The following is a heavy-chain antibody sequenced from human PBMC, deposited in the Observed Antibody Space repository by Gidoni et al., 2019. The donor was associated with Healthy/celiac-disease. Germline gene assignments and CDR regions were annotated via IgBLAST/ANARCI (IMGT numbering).Heavy chain of an antibody. D-gene: IGHD3-22*01. Sequence: GGGVALPGGSLRLSCAASGSTFADYGMSWVRQAPGKGLEWVPGINWNGGSTGYADSVKGRFTISRDNAKNSLYLQINSLRAEDTALYYCARVMVYDSSGYYQGSIDYWGQGTLVTVSS. V-gene: IGHV3-20*04. CDR1: GSTFADYG. CDR2: INWNGGST. CDR3: ARVMVYDSSGYYQGSIDY. J-gene: IGHJ4*02.